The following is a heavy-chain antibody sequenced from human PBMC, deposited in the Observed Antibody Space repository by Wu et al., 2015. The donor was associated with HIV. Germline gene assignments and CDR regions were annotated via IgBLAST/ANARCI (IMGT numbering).Heavy chain of an antibody. D-gene: IGHD3-10*01. J-gene: IGHJ6*02. CDR3: GAGPMVRGVSLDYYYGMDV. Sequence: QVQLVQSGAEVKKPGSSVKVSCKASGGTFSSYAISWVRQAPGQGLEWMGGIIPIFGTANYAQKFQGRVTITTDESTSTAYMELSSLRSEDTAVYYCGAGPMVRGVSLDYYYGMDVWGQGDHGHRLL. CDR2: IIPIFGTA. V-gene: IGHV1-69*05. CDR1: GGTFSSYA.